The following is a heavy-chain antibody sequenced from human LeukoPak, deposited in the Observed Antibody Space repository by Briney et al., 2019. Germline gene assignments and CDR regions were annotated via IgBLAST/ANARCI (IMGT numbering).Heavy chain of an antibody. J-gene: IGHJ5*02. CDR1: GFTFDDYA. CDR2: ISWNSGSI. D-gene: IGHD6-13*01. Sequence: GGSLRLCCAASGFTFDDYAMHWVRQAPGKGLEWVSGISWNSGSIGYADSVKGRFTISRDNAKNSLYLQMNSLRAEDTALYYCAKDSRYSSSSRFDPWGQGTLVTVSS. V-gene: IGHV3-9*01. CDR3: AKDSRYSSSSRFDP.